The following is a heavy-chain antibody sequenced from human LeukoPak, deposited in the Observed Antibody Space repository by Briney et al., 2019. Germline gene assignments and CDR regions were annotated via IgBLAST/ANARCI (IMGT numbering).Heavy chain of an antibody. D-gene: IGHD3-22*01. CDR3: ARGPYYDSSGYYYVYFDY. V-gene: IGHV4-59*01. Sequence: SETLSLTCTVSGGSISGYYWSWIRQPPGKGLEWIGYIYYSGSTNYNPSLKSRVTISVDTSKNQFSLKLSSVTAADTAVYYCARGPYYDSSGYYYVYFDYWGQGTLVTVSS. J-gene: IGHJ4*02. CDR2: IYYSGST. CDR1: GGSISGYY.